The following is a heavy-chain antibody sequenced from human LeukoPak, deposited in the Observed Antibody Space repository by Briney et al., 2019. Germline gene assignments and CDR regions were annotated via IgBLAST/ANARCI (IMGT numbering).Heavy chain of an antibody. Sequence: ASVKVSCKASGGTFSSYAISWVRQAPGQGLEWMGGIIPIFGTANYAQKFQGRVTITADKSTSTAYMELSSLRSEDTAVYYCARVRSGHTAMAFDYWGQGTLVTVSS. CDR1: GGTFSSYA. CDR3: ARVRSGHTAMAFDY. CDR2: IIPIFGTA. D-gene: IGHD5-18*01. J-gene: IGHJ4*02. V-gene: IGHV1-69*06.